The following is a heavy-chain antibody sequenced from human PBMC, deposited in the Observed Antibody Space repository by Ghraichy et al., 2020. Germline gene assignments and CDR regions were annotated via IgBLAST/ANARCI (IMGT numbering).Heavy chain of an antibody. D-gene: IGHD3-9*01. CDR2: VYYTCT. CDR3: ASDMYYYDNNGL. CDR1: GVSVTQDNSY. J-gene: IGHJ2*01. Sequence: SETLSLTCSVSGVSVTQDNSYWTWIRQTPAKALEWIGSVYYTCTNYNLSLVSLLSLSLDTPNNAFSLTLTSVTAADPAIYFCASDMYYYDNNGLW. V-gene: IGHV4-61*01.